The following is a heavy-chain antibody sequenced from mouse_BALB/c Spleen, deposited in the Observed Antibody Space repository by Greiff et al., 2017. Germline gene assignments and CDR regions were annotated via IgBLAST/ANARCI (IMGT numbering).Heavy chain of an antibody. Sequence: VQLQQSGAELVKPGASVKLSCTASGFNIKDTYMHWVKQRPEQGLEWIGRIDPANGNTKYDPKFQGKATITADTSSNTAYLQLSSLTSEDTAVYYCALLLWLRRDAMDYWGQGTSVTVSS. D-gene: IGHD2-2*01. V-gene: IGHV14-3*02. CDR1: GFNIKDTY. CDR3: ALLLWLRRDAMDY. CDR2: IDPANGNT. J-gene: IGHJ4*01.